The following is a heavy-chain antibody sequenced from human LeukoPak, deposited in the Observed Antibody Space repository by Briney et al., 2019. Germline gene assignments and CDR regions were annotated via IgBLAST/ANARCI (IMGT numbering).Heavy chain of an antibody. CDR1: GFAFSVYA. J-gene: IGHJ4*02. D-gene: IGHD3-10*01. CDR3: AKDLQDYYASGTYYNVLGGAFDY. Sequence: GGSLRLSCAASGFAFSVYAMSWLRQPPGKGLEWVSTINANSISTSYAASVRGRFTISRDNAKDTLYLQLNTLRADDTAVYYCAKDLQDYYASGTYYNVLGGAFDYWGQGTLVTVSS. V-gene: IGHV3-23*01. CDR2: INANSIST.